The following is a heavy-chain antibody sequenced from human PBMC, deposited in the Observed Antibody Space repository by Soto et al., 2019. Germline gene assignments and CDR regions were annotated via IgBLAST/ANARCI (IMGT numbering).Heavy chain of an antibody. CDR2: IYYSGST. V-gene: IGHV4-30-4*01. CDR1: GGSFSSGDYY. Sequence: PSETLSLTCAVYGGSFSSGDYYWSWIRQPPGKGLEWIGYIYYSGSTYYNPSLKSRVTISVDTSKNQFSLNLGSVTAADTAVYYCARGNIAAALVYWGQGTLVTVSS. J-gene: IGHJ4*02. D-gene: IGHD6-13*01. CDR3: ARGNIAAALVY.